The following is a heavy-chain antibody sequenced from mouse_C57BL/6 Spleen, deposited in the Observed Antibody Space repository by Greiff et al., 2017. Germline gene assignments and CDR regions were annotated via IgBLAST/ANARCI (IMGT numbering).Heavy chain of an antibody. CDR1: GFTFSSYT. CDR2: ISGGGGYT. J-gene: IGHJ1*03. D-gene: IGHD5-5*01. CDR3: ARQGMNYLLYWYFDV. V-gene: IGHV5-9*01. Sequence: DVMLVESGGGLVKPGGSLKLSCAASGFTFSSYTMSWVRQTPEERLEWVATISGGGGYTYYPDSVQGGFTISRDNANNTLYLQMSSLRSEDTALYYCARQGMNYLLYWYFDVWGTGTTVTVSS.